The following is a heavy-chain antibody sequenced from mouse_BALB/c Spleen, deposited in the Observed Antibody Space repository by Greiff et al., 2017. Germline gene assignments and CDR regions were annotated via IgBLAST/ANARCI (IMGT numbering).Heavy chain of an antibody. CDR3: ARTDRYDVVYAMDY. CDR1: GYTFTSYW. Sequence: VQLQQSGAELARPGASVKLSCKASGYTFTSYWMQWVKQRPGQGLEWIGAIYPGDGDTRYTQKFKGKATLTADKSSSTAYMQLSSLASEDSAVYYCARTDRYDVVYAMDYWGQGTSVTVSS. CDR2: IYPGDGDT. J-gene: IGHJ4*01. D-gene: IGHD2-14*01. V-gene: IGHV1-87*01.